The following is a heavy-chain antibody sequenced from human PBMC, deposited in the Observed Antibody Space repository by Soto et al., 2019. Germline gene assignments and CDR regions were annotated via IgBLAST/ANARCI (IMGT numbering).Heavy chain of an antibody. Sequence: QVQVQQSGPGLVKPSETLSLTCTVSSGPSKSHNWGWIRQPPGRGLEWIGYVYDTWSTSYNPSLKSRVTVSADTSTHRISLTLRFVTAADTAVYYSVRQGIGFLHGLVDVWGQGTTVIVSS. CDR2: VYDTWST. CDR1: SGPSKSHN. V-gene: IGHV4-59*08. J-gene: IGHJ6*01. CDR3: VRQGIGFLHGLVDV. D-gene: IGHD3-10*01.